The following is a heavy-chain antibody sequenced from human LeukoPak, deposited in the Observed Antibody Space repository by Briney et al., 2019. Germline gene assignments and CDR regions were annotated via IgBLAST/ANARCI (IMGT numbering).Heavy chain of an antibody. CDR3: ARGSLGSSTSSDCCPLDY. CDR2: ISAYNGNT. Sequence: GASVKVSCKASGYTFTSYGISWVRQAPGQGLEWMGWISAYNGNTNYAQKLQGRVTMTTDTSTSTAYMELRSLRSDDTAVYYCARGSLGSSTSSDCCPLDYWGQGALVTVSS. D-gene: IGHD2-21*01. J-gene: IGHJ4*02. V-gene: IGHV1-18*01. CDR1: GYTFTSYG.